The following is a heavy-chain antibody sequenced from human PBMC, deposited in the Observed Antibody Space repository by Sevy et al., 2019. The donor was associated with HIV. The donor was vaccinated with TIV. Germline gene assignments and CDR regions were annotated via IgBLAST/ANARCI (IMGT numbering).Heavy chain of an antibody. J-gene: IGHJ5*02. CDR3: ARGASNLKDIVVVPAAPWGGDWFDP. CDR2: IIPIFGTA. V-gene: IGHV1-69*13. Sequence: ASVKVSCKASGGTFSSYAISWVRQAPGQGLEWMGGIIPIFGTANYAQKFQGRVTITADESTSTAYMELSSLGSEDTAVYYCARGASNLKDIVVVPAAPWGGDWFDPWGQGTLVTVSS. CDR1: GGTFSSYA. D-gene: IGHD2-2*01.